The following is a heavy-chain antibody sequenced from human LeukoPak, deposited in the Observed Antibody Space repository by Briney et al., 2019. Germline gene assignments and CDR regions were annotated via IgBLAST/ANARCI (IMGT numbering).Heavy chain of an antibody. J-gene: IGHJ6*03. CDR1: GGSISSSSYY. CDR2: IYYSGST. CDR3: ARHLHIWNFYNYYYMDV. Sequence: SETLSLTCTVSGGSISSSSYYWGWIRQPPAKGLEWIRSIYYSGSTYYNPSLESRLTISVDTSKNQFSLKLSSVTAADTAVYYCARHLHIWNFYNYYYMDVWGKGTTVTVSS. D-gene: IGHD1-7*01. V-gene: IGHV4-39*01.